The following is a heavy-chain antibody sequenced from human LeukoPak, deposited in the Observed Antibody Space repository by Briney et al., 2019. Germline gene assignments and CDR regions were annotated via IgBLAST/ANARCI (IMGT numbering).Heavy chain of an antibody. Sequence: PGGSLRLSCAASGFTFSSYWMHWVRQAPGKGLVWVSRINSDGSSTSYADSVKGRFTISRDNAKNSLYLQMNSLRAEDTAVYYCARVTTYYYYYYMDVRGKGTTVTVSS. D-gene: IGHD4-11*01. J-gene: IGHJ6*03. CDR1: GFTFSSYW. V-gene: IGHV3-74*01. CDR2: INSDGSST. CDR3: ARVTTYYYYYYMDV.